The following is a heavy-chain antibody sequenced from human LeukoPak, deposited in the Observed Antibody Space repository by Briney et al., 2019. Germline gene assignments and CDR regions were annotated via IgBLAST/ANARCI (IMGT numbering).Heavy chain of an antibody. CDR3: AREGIVVVGTDWFDP. J-gene: IGHJ5*02. CDR1: GGSISSYY. V-gene: IGHV4-59*01. CDR2: IYYSGST. D-gene: IGHD6-13*01. Sequence: SETLSLTCTVSGGSISSYYWSWIRQPPGKGLERIGYIYYSGSTNYNPSLKSRVTISVDTSKNQFSLKLSSVTAADTAVYYCAREGIVVVGTDWFDPWGQGTLVTVSS.